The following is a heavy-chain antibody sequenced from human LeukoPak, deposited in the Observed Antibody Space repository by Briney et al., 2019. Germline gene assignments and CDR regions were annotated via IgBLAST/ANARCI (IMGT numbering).Heavy chain of an antibody. D-gene: IGHD3-16*01. Sequence: GGSLRLSCAASGFTFSSYWMSWVRQAPGKGLEWVANIKQDGSEKYYVDSVKGRFTISRDNAKNSLYLQMNSLRAEDTAVYYCARDTRGYDYVWGSWYYFDYWGQGTLVTVSS. CDR2: IKQDGSEK. V-gene: IGHV3-7*01. CDR3: ARDTRGYDYVWGSWYYFDY. CDR1: GFTFSSYW. J-gene: IGHJ4*02.